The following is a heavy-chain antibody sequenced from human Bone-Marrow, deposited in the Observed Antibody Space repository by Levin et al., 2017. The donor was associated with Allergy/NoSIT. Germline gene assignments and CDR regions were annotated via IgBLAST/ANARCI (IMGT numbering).Heavy chain of an antibody. CDR1: GFSFSSYA. Sequence: GGSLRLSCAASGFSFSSYAMSWVRQAPGKGLEWVSAISGGGGSTYYADAVKGRFTISRDNSKNTLYLQMNSMRVEDTALYYCSKAHIVVIPAAIRSFDYWGQGTLVTVSS. D-gene: IGHD2-2*01. J-gene: IGHJ4*02. V-gene: IGHV3-23*01. CDR2: ISGGGGST. CDR3: SKAHIVVIPAAIRSFDY.